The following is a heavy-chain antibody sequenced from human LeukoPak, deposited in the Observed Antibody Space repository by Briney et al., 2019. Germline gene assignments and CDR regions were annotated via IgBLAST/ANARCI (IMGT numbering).Heavy chain of an antibody. CDR1: GFTFTSSA. CDR3: ARAPEKQQLVKAFDI. CDR2: IVVGSGNT. D-gene: IGHD6-13*01. Sequence: SVKVSCKASGFTFTSSAMQWVRQARGQRLEWIGWIVVGSGNTNYAQKFQERVTITRDMSTSTAYMELSILRSEDTAVYYCARAPEKQQLVKAFDIWGQGTMVTVSS. J-gene: IGHJ3*02. V-gene: IGHV1-58*02.